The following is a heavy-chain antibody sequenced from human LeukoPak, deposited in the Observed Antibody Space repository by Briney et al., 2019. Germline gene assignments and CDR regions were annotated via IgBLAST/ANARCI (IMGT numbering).Heavy chain of an antibody. D-gene: IGHD2-2*01. CDR2: IIPIFGTA. CDR3: ATAVVPAAMPTFVDV. V-gene: IGHV1-69*13. Sequence: ASVKVSCKASGGTFSSYAISWVRQAPGQGLEWMGGIIPIFGTANYAQKFQGRVTITADESTSTAYMELSSLRSEDTAVYYCATAVVPAAMPTFVDVWGQGTTVTVSS. CDR1: GGTFSSYA. J-gene: IGHJ6*02.